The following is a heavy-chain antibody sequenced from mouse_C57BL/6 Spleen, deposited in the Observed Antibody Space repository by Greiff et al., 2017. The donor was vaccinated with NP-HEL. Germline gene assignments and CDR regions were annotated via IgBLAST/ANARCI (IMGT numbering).Heavy chain of an antibody. J-gene: IGHJ4*01. D-gene: IGHD4-1*02. Sequence: QVQLQQPGAELVRPGSSVKLSCKASGYTFTSYWMHWVKQRPIQGLEWIGNIDPSDSETHYNQKFKDKATLTVDKSSSTAYMQLSSLTSEDSAVYYCARVRGPTGTGYAMDDWGQGTSVTVSS. V-gene: IGHV1-52*01. CDR1: GYTFTSYW. CDR2: IDPSDSET. CDR3: ARVRGPTGTGYAMDD.